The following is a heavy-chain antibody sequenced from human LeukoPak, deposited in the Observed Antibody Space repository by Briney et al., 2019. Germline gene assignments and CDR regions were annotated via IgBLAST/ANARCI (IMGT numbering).Heavy chain of an antibody. V-gene: IGHV4-4*07. D-gene: IGHD3-10*01. Sequence: SETLSLTCTVSGGSISSYYWSWIRQPAGKGLEWIGRIYTSGSTNYNPSLESRVTMSVDTSKNQFSLKLSSVTAADTAVYYCARDLGSYYGSGSYYNYFDYWGQGTLVTVS. J-gene: IGHJ4*02. CDR2: IYTSGST. CDR1: GGSISSYY. CDR3: ARDLGSYYGSGSYYNYFDY.